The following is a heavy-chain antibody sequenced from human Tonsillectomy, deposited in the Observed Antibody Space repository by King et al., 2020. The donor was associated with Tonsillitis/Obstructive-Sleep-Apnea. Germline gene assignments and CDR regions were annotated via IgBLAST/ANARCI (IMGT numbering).Heavy chain of an antibody. J-gene: IGHJ4*02. V-gene: IGHV4-34*01. D-gene: IGHD7-27*01. CDR3: ARGDVWGVFDY. CDR2: INHSGST. Sequence: VQLQQWGAGLLKPSETLSLTCAVYGGSFSGYYWSWIRQPPGKGLEWIGEINHSGSTNYNPSLRSRVTISVDTSKNQFSRKLSSVTAADTAVYYCARGDVWGVFDYWGQGTLVTVSS. CDR1: GGSFSGYY.